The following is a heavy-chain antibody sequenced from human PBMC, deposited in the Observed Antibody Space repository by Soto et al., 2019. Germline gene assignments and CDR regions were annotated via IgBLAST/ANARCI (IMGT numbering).Heavy chain of an antibody. J-gene: IGHJ4*02. CDR3: AKDFHPVVPAAPLDY. V-gene: IGHV3-23*01. CDR1: EFTFSNYA. D-gene: IGHD2-2*01. CDR2: ISYGGGTT. Sequence: PGGSLRLSCAASEFTFSNYAMSWVRQAPGKGLEWVSAISYGGGTTYYADSVKGRFTISRDNSKNTLYLQMNSLRAEDTAVYYCAKDFHPVVPAAPLDYWGQGT.